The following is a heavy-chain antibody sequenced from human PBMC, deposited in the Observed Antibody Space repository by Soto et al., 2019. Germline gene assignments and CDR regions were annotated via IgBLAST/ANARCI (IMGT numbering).Heavy chain of an antibody. J-gene: IGHJ4*02. CDR1: GGTFSSYA. V-gene: IGHV1-69*12. CDR3: AGMVVGGATATPY. Sequence: QVQLVQSGAEVKKPGSSVKVSCKASGGTFSSYAISWVRQAPGQGLEWMGGIIPIFGTANYAQKFQGRVTITADESTSTAYMELSSLRAGDTAVYYCAGMVVGGATATPYWGQGTLVTVSS. CDR2: IIPIFGTA. D-gene: IGHD1-26*01.